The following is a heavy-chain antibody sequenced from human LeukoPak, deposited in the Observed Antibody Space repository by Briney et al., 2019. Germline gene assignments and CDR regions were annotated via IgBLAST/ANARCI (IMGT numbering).Heavy chain of an antibody. D-gene: IGHD4-17*01. Sequence: GASVKVSYKASGYTFIDYYIHWVRQAPGEGLEWMGWINPNSGGTNYAQKFQGSVTMTRDTSISTAYMELTRLNSDDTAVYYCAKNMGYGDYWYFDLWGRGTLVTVSS. CDR3: AKNMGYGDYWYFDL. J-gene: IGHJ2*01. CDR1: GYTFIDYY. V-gene: IGHV1-2*02. CDR2: INPNSGGT.